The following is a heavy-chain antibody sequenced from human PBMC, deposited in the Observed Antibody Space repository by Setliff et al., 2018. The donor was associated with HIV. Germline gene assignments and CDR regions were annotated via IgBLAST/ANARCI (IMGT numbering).Heavy chain of an antibody. V-gene: IGHV4-34*01. D-gene: IGHD1-1*01. J-gene: IGHJ3*02. CDR2: IDHRGST. Sequence: SETLSLTCAVYDGSFSGYYWSWIRQPPGKGLEWIGEIDHRGSTNYNPSLKSRVTISVGTSKKQFSLRLSSVTAADTAVYFCARALANWVGRRAFDIWGQGTMVTVSS. CDR1: DGSFSGYY. CDR3: ARALANWVGRRAFDI.